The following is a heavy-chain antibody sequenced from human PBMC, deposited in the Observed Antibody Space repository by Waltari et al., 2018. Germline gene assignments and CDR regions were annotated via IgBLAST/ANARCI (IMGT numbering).Heavy chain of an antibody. D-gene: IGHD5-12*01. CDR1: GGTFSSYA. J-gene: IGHJ4*02. V-gene: IGHV1-69*12. CDR3: ARGGGGDGYNYFDY. Sequence: QVQLVQSGAEVKTPGSSVKVSCTASGGTFSSYAISRVRRAPGQGLEWMGGIIPIFGTANYAQKFQGRVTITADESTSTAYMELSSLRSEDTAVYYCARGGGGDGYNYFDYWGQGTLVTVSS. CDR2: IIPIFGTA.